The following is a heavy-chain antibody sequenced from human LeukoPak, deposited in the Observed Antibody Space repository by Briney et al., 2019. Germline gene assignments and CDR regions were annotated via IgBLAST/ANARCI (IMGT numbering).Heavy chain of an antibody. CDR1: GFTFTNYW. V-gene: IGHV3-7*01. D-gene: IGHD3-3*01. Sequence: GGSLRLSCAASGFTFTNYWMTWVRQAPGKGLEWVANIKQDGSETYYVDSVKGRFIISRDNAKNSLYLQMNSLRVEDTAVYYCARDFTTTSFGYWGQGTLVTVSS. J-gene: IGHJ4*02. CDR3: ARDFTTTSFGY. CDR2: IKQDGSET.